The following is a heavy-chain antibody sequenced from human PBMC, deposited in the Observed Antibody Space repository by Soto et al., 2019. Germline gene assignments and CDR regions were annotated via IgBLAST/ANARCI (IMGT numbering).Heavy chain of an antibody. CDR2: INSDSTTT. CDR3: ARDLSH. V-gene: IGHV3-48*02. CDR1: GFPFSTYA. J-gene: IGHJ4*02. Sequence: DVHLVESGGGLVQPGGSLRLSCAVSGFPFSTYAMHWVRQAPGKGLEWISYINSDSTTTFHADSVKGRFTVSRDYAKNSLYLQMSSLRHEDTAFYYCARDLSHWGQGTLVTVSS.